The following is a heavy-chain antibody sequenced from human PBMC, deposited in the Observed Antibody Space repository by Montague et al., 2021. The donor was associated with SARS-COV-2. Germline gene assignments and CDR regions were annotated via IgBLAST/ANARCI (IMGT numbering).Heavy chain of an antibody. Sequence: CAISGDSVARNSATWNWDGQSPAIHLEWLGRAYYRSKWYNDYAVSVKSRITINPDTSKNQISLQLNSVTPEDTAVYYCARTSASSDYWGQGTLVTVSS. CDR3: ARTSASSDY. CDR1: GDSVARNSAT. J-gene: IGHJ4*02. CDR2: AYYRSKWYN. V-gene: IGHV6-1*01. D-gene: IGHD1-26*01.